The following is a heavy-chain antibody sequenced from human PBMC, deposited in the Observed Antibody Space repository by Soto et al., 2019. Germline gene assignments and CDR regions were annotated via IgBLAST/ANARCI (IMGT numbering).Heavy chain of an antibody. J-gene: IGHJ4*02. CDR3: ARGPRTLDY. V-gene: IGHV1-8*01. CDR1: GYTFTSYD. Sequence: QVQLVQSGAEVKKPGASVKVSCKASGYTFTSYDITWVRQATGQGLEWMGWMNPNSGDTGYAQKLQGRVTMTRNTSISTDYMELSSLRSEDTAVSFCARGPRTLDYWGQGTLVTVSS. CDR2: MNPNSGDT.